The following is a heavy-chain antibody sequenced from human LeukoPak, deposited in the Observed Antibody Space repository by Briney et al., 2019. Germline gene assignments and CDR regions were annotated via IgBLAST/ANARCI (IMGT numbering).Heavy chain of an antibody. CDR2: IYYSGST. Sequence: PSETPSLTCTVSGGSISSYYWSWIRQPPGKGLEWIGYIYYSGSTNYNPSLKSRVTISVDTSKNQFSLKLSSVTAADTAVYYCARFGVATTFDYWGQGTLVTVSS. CDR1: GGSISSYY. V-gene: IGHV4-59*08. D-gene: IGHD5-12*01. J-gene: IGHJ4*02. CDR3: ARFGVATTFDY.